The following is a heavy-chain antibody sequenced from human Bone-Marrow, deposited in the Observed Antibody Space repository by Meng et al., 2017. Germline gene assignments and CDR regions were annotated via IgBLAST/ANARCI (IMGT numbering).Heavy chain of an antibody. CDR1: GGTFSSYA. Sequence: SVKVSCKASGGTFSSYAISWVRQAPGQGLEWMGGIIPIFGTANYAQKFQGRVTITADKSTSTAYMELSSLRSEDTAVYYCARGMYSGYEPFDYWGQGTLVTVSS. D-gene: IGHD5-12*01. V-gene: IGHV1-69*06. CDR2: IIPIFGTA. J-gene: IGHJ4*02. CDR3: ARGMYSGYEPFDY.